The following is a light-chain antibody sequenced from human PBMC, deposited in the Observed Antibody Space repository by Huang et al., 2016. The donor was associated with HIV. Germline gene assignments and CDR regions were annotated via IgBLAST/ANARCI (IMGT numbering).Light chain of an antibody. CDR2: AAS. Sequence: DIQVTQSPSSLSASVGDRVTITCRASQNINIFLNWSQQKPGKAPKVLIYAASNLQVGVPSRFSGSGSGTDFTLSISSLQPEDFATYYCQQSYSLPPWTFGQGTKVEV. CDR3: QQSYSLPPWT. J-gene: IGKJ1*01. CDR1: QNINIF. V-gene: IGKV1-39*01.